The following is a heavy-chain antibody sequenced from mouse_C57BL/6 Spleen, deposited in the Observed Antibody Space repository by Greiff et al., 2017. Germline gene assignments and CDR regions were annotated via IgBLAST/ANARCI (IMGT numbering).Heavy chain of an antibody. J-gene: IGHJ4*01. CDR1: GYTFTSYW. Sequence: VQLQQPGAELVKPGASVKMSCKASGYTFTSYWITWVQQRPGQGLEWIGDIYPGSGSTNYNEKFKSKATLTVDTSSSTAYMQLSSLTSEDSAVYYCARKSKGGDSSGYYAMDYWGQGTSVTVSS. CDR2: IYPGSGST. D-gene: IGHD3-2*02. CDR3: ARKSKGGDSSGYYAMDY. V-gene: IGHV1-55*01.